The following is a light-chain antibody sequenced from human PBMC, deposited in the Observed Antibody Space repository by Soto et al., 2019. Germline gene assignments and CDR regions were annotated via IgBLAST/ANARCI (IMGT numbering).Light chain of an antibody. CDR1: SSDVGDYNY. Sequence: SALTQPPSASGSPGQSVTISCTGTSSDVGDYNYVSWYQQHPGKAPKLMIYEVSKRPSGVPDRFSGSKSGNTASLTVSGLQAEDEADYYCSSYAGSNNFVFGGGTKPTVL. V-gene: IGLV2-8*01. J-gene: IGLJ2*01. CDR3: SSYAGSNNFV. CDR2: EVS.